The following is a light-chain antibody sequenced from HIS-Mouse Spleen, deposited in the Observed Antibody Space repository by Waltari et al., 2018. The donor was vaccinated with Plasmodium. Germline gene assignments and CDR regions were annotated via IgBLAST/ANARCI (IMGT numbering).Light chain of an antibody. Sequence: QSVLTQPPSASGTPGPRATISCSGSSSNIASNTVNRYQQLPGTAPTILSDSNNQRPSGVPERFSGSRSGTTASLAISGHQAEDEAEYYCAAWDGSLNGPVFGGGTKLTVL. J-gene: IGLJ3*02. V-gene: IGLV1-44*01. CDR1: SSNIASNT. CDR2: SNN. CDR3: AAWDGSLNGPV.